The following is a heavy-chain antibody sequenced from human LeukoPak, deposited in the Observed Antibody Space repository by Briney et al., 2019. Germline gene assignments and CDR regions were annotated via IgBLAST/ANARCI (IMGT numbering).Heavy chain of an antibody. CDR2: INPSGGST. J-gene: IGHJ4*02. CDR3: ARGYCSSTNCLPGGY. V-gene: IGHV1-46*01. Sequence: ASVKVSCKASGYTFTNFYIHWVRRAPGQGLEWMGMINPSGGSTSYAQTFQGRVTATRDTSTSTVHMELSSLRSEDTALYYCARGYCSSTNCLPGGYWGQGTLVTVSS. D-gene: IGHD2-2*01. CDR1: GYTFTNFY.